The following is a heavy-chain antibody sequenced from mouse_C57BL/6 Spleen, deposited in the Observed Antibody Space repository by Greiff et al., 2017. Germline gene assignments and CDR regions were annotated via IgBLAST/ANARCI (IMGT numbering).Heavy chain of an antibody. Sequence: VQLQQSGPGLVQPSQSLSITCTVSGFSLTSYGVHWVRQSPGKGLAWLGVIWSGGSTDYNAAFISRLSISKDNSKSQVFFKMNSLQADDTAIYDCARKGGWAYAMDDWGQGTSVTVSA. J-gene: IGHJ4*01. CDR2: IWSGGST. V-gene: IGHV2-2*01. CDR3: ARKGGWAYAMDD. D-gene: IGHD3-3*01. CDR1: GFSLTSYG.